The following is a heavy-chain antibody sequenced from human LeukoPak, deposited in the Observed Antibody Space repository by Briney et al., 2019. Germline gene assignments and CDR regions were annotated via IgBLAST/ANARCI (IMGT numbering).Heavy chain of an antibody. D-gene: IGHD6-25*01. Sequence: SETLCLTCTVSGGCISDSNYYWGWIRQPPGRGLEWIGNIYYSGSAYYSPSLKSRVTVSVDTSKNQFSLKLNSVTAADTAVYYCARQSTIAAARIDPWGQGTLVTVSS. CDR3: ARQSTIAAARIDP. J-gene: IGHJ5*02. V-gene: IGHV4-39*01. CDR2: IYYSGSA. CDR1: GGCISDSNYY.